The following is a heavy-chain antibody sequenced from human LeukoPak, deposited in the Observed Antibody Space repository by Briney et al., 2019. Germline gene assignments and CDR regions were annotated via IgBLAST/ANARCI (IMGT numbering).Heavy chain of an antibody. V-gene: IGHV1-8*01. J-gene: IGHJ4*02. CDR3: ARTRKRYDILTGYPPPSDY. CDR1: GYTFTSYD. CDR2: MNPNSGNT. D-gene: IGHD3-9*01. Sequence: ASVKVSCKASGYTFTSYDINWVRQATGQGLEWMGWMNPNSGNTGYAQKSQGRVTMTRNTSISTAYMELSSLRSEDTAVYYCARTRKRYDILTGYPPPSDYWGQGTLVTVSS.